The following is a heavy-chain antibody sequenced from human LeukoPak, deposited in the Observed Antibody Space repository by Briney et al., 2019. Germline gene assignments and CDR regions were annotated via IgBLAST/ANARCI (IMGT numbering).Heavy chain of an antibody. Sequence: GGSLRLSCAGSGFTFSGYSLNWVRQAPGKGLEWDSYISSSSSYIYYADSVKGRFTISRDNAKNSLYLQMNSLRAEDTAVYYCASANDYYASSGYYPGDYWRQGTLVTVSS. V-gene: IGHV3-21*01. CDR1: GFTFSGYS. CDR3: ASANDYYASSGYYPGDY. D-gene: IGHD3-22*01. CDR2: ISSSSSYI. J-gene: IGHJ4*02.